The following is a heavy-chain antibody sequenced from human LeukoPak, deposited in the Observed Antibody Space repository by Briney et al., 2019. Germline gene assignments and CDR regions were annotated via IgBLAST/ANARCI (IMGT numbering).Heavy chain of an antibody. CDR2: IYTSGST. V-gene: IGHV4-61*02. CDR3: AREINRSSYDGSGYSKRNCYYYYMDV. Sequence: SETLSLTCTVSGGSISSGSYYWSWIRQPAGKGLEWIGRIYTSGSTNYNPSLKSRVTISVDTSKNQFSLKLSSVTAADTAVYYCAREINRSSYDGSGYSKRNCYYYYMDVWGKGTTVTVSS. CDR1: GGSISSGSYY. J-gene: IGHJ6*03. D-gene: IGHD3-22*01.